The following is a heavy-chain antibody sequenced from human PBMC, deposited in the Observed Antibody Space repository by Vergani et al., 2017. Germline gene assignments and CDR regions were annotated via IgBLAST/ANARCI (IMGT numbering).Heavy chain of an antibody. CDR1: GGTFSSYA. J-gene: IGHJ6*03. Sequence: QVQLVQSGAEVKKPGSSVKVSCKASGGTFSSYAISGVRQAPGQGLEWMGGIIPIFGTANYAQKFPGRVTITAADSTSTAYMELGSLRSEDTAVYYCARVGSSSPLYYYYIDVWGKGTTVTVSS. CDR3: ARVGSSSPLYYYYIDV. V-gene: IGHV1-69*12. D-gene: IGHD6-6*01. CDR2: IIPIFGTA.